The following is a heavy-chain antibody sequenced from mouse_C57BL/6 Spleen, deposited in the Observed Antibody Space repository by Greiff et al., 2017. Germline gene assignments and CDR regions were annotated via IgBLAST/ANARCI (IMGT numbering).Heavy chain of an antibody. CDR1: GYTFTSYW. D-gene: IGHD2-2*01. CDR2: INPSNGGT. V-gene: IGHV1-53*01. J-gene: IGHJ3*01. Sequence: QVHVKQSGTELVKPGASVKLSCKASGYTFTSYWMHWVKQRPGQGLEWIGNINPSNGGTNYNEKFKSKATLTVDKSSSTAYMQLSSLTSEDSAVYYCARRGDYGYGGAWFAYWGQGTLVTVSA. CDR3: ARRGDYGYGGAWFAY.